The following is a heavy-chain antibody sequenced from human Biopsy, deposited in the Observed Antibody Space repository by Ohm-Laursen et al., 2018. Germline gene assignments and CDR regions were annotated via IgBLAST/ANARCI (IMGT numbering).Heavy chain of an antibody. J-gene: IGHJ6*02. CDR1: GFTFSSSA. Sequence: GASVKVSCKASGFTFSSSAVQWVRQARGQRLEWIGWIVVGSAHTNYAQKFQERVTITRDMSTSTAYMELTSLRSEDTAVYYCAATSTLYYYYYAMDVWDQGTTITVSS. V-gene: IGHV1-58*01. CDR3: AATSTLYYYYYAMDV. CDR2: IVVGSAHT.